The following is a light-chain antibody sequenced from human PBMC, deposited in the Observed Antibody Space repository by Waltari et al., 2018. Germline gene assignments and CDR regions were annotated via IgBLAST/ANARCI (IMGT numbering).Light chain of an antibody. CDR3: CSYAGDSSYV. J-gene: IGLJ1*01. V-gene: IGLV2-11*01. CDR1: SSDVGAYTY. CDR2: DVT. Sequence: SALPQPPSVSGSPGQPVTTSCPGTSSDVGAYTYGPWYQHHTGKAPKLILFDVTKRPSGVPDRFSGSKSGDTASLTISGLEASDESDYFCCSYAGDSSYVFGTGTTVSVL.